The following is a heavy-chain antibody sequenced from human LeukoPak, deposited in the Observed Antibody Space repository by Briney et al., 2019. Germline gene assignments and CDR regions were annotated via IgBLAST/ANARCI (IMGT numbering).Heavy chain of an antibody. D-gene: IGHD2-15*01. CDR3: AKDRVGYCSGGSCYSEAYWFDP. J-gene: IGHJ5*02. V-gene: IGHV3-30*18. CDR1: GFTFSSYG. CDR2: ISYDGSNK. Sequence: PGRSLRLSCAASGFTFSSYGTHWVRQAPGKGLEWVAVISYDGSNKYYADSVKGRLTISRDNSKNTLYLQMNSLRAEDTAVYYCAKDRVGYCSGGSCYSEAYWFDPWGQGTLGTVS.